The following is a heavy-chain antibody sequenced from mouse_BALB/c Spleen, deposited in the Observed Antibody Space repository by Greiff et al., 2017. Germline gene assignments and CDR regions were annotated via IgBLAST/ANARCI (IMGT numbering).Heavy chain of an antibody. J-gene: IGHJ3*01. Sequence: DVHLVESGGDLVKPGGSLKLSCAASGFTFSSYGMSWVRQTPDKRLEWVATISSGGSYTYYPDSVKGRFTISRDNAKNTLYLQMSSLKSEDTAMYYCARQEGIYDGSWFAYWGQGTLVTVSA. V-gene: IGHV5-6*01. CDR2: ISSGGSYT. CDR3: ARQEGIYDGSWFAY. D-gene: IGHD2-3*01. CDR1: GFTFSSYG.